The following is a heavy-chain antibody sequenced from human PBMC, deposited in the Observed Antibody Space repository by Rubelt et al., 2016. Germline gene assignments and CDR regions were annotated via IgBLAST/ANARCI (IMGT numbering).Heavy chain of an antibody. CDR1: GGSISSSSYY. V-gene: IGHV4-39*01. CDR3: ARVYYDSSRGAFDI. CDR2: IYYSGST. Sequence: QLQLQESGPGLVKPSETLSLTCTVSGGSISSSSYYWGWIRQPPGKGLEWIGYIYYSGSTYYNPSLKSRVTISVDTSKNQFSLKLSSGTAADTAVYYCARVYYDSSRGAFDIWGQGTMVTVSS. D-gene: IGHD3-22*01. J-gene: IGHJ3*02.